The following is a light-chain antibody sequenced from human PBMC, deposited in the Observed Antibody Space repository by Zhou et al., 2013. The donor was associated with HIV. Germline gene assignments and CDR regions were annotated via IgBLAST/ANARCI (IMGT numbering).Light chain of an antibody. J-gene: IGKJ3*01. CDR1: ETVSSN. Sequence: EIVMTQSPATLSGSPGERVTVSCRASETVSSNLAWYQQKPGQAPRLLIYGASSRATSIPARFSGSGSGTDFTLTISSLEPEDFAVYYCQQRSNWLFTFGPGTKLEIK. CDR3: QQRSNWLFT. CDR2: GAS. V-gene: IGKV3-11*01.